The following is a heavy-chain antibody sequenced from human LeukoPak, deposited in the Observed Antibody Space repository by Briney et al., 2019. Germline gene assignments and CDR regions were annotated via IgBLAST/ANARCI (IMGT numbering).Heavy chain of an antibody. CDR2: ISGGGGST. CDR1: GFTFTSYS. CDR3: ARGGGLDV. D-gene: IGHD3-16*01. V-gene: IGHV3-23*01. Sequence: GGSLRLSCAASGFTFTSYSMNWVRQAPGKGLEWVSTISGGGGSTYYADSVKGRFTISRDNSKNTLYLQVNSLRGEDTAVYFCARGGGLDVWGQGATVTVSS. J-gene: IGHJ6*02.